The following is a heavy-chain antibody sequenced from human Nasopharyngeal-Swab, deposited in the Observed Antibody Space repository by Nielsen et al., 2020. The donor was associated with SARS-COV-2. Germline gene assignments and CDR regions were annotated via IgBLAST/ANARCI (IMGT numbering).Heavy chain of an antibody. CDR2: INHSGST. Sequence: WIRQPPGKGMEWIGGINHSGSTHYNPSLKSRVTISVDTSKNQFSLKLSSVAAADTAVYYCASLSYSSSWYDYYYGMDVWGQGTTVTVSS. J-gene: IGHJ6*02. V-gene: IGHV4-34*01. CDR3: ASLSYSSSWYDYYYGMDV. D-gene: IGHD6-13*01.